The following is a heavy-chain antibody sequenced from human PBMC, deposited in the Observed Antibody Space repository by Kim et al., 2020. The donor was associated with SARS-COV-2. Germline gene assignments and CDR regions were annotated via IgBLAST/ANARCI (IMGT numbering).Heavy chain of an antibody. Sequence: SGPTLVKPTQTLTLTCTFSGFSLSTSGVGVAWIRQPPGEALEWLALIYWDDDKRYSPSLRTRLTITKDTSKNQVVLTMTNMDPVDTATYYCAHGKSIAAAAVYDFWSGYHFDYWGQGTLVTVSS. CDR2: IYWDDDK. CDR1: GFSLSTSGVG. D-gene: IGHD3-3*01. J-gene: IGHJ4*02. V-gene: IGHV2-5*02. CDR3: AHGKSIAAAAVYDFWSGYHFDY.